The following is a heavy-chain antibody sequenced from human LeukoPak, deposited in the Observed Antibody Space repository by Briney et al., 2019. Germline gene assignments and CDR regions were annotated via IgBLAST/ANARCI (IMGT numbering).Heavy chain of an antibody. V-gene: IGHV4-59*01. Sequence: SETLSLTCTVSGGSISSYYWSWIRQPPGKGLEWIGYIYYSGSTNYNPSLKSRVTISVDTSKNQFSLKLSSVTAADTAVYYCATSVAAAYGYFDLWGRGTLVTVSS. CDR1: GGSISSYY. CDR3: ATSVAAAYGYFDL. D-gene: IGHD6-19*01. CDR2: IYYSGST. J-gene: IGHJ2*01.